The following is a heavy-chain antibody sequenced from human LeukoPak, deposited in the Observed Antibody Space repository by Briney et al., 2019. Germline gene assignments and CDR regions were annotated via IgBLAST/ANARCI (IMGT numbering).Heavy chain of an antibody. CDR3: ARSRYNLDY. CDR2: IRHDGSNE. V-gene: IGHV3-33*01. CDR1: GFTFSSYD. Sequence: GGSLRLSCAASGFTFSSYDMHWVRQAPGKGPEWVAIIRHDGSNENYVDSVKGRFTISRDNSKKTLYLQMNSLRAEDTAVYYCARSRYNLDYWGQGTLVTVSS. J-gene: IGHJ4*02. D-gene: IGHD5-24*01.